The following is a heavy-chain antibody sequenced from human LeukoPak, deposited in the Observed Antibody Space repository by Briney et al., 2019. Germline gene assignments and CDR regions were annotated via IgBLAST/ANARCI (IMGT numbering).Heavy chain of an antibody. CDR3: ASPLGRDGYNYYYYGMDV. J-gene: IGHJ6*02. CDR1: GYTFTGHG. V-gene: IGHV1-18*01. Sequence: ASVKVSCKASGYTFTGHGISWVRQAPGQGLEWMGWVSAYNGNTNYAQKFQGRVTITADESTSTAYMELSSLRSEDTAVYYCASPLGRDGYNYYYYGMDVWGQGTTVTVSS. D-gene: IGHD5-24*01. CDR2: VSAYNGNT.